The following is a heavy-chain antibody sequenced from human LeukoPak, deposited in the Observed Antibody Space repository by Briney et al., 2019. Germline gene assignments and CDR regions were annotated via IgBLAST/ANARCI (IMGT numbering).Heavy chain of an antibody. J-gene: IGHJ4*02. V-gene: IGHV3-21*01. Sequence: PGGSLRLSCAASGFTFSSYSMNWVRQAPGKGLEWVSSISGSSSYTYYADSVKGRFTISRDNAKNSLYLQMNSLRAEDTAVYYCARDFLSGTLWYWGQGTLVTVSS. CDR3: ARDFLSGTLWY. D-gene: IGHD2/OR15-2a*01. CDR2: ISGSSSYT. CDR1: GFTFSSYS.